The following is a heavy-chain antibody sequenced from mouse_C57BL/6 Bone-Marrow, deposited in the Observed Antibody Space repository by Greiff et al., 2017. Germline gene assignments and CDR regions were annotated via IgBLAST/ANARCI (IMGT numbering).Heavy chain of an antibody. CDR3: AREEVIITTAPFAY. Sequence: QVQLQQPGAELVKPGASVKMSCKASGYTFTSYWITWVKQRPGQGLEWIGDIYPGSGSTNYNEKFKSKATLTVDTSSSTAYMQLSSLTSEDSAVYYCAREEVIITTAPFAYWGQGTLVTVSA. CDR2: IYPGSGST. D-gene: IGHD1-1*01. J-gene: IGHJ3*01. CDR1: GYTFTSYW. V-gene: IGHV1-55*01.